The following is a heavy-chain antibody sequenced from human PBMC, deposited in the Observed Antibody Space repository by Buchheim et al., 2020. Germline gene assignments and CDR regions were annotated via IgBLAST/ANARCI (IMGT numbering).Heavy chain of an antibody. CDR3: AKDLFRDFWSGYDY. CDR2: ISGSVGST. J-gene: IGHJ4*02. D-gene: IGHD3-3*01. V-gene: IGHV3-23*01. Sequence: EVQLLESGGGLVQPGGSLRLSCAASGFTFSSYAMSWVRQAPGKGLEWVSAISGSVGSTYYADSVTGRFTISRDNSKDTLYLQMNSLRAEDTAVYYWAKDLFRDFWSGYDYWGQGTL. CDR1: GFTFSSYA.